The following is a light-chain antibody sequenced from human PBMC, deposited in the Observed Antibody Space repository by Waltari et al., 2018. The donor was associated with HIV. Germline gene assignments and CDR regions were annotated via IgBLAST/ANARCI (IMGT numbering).Light chain of an antibody. CDR2: EVS. CDR1: RSAAGGYNY. CDR3: SSYTSSSTRVV. J-gene: IGLJ2*01. V-gene: IGLV2-14*01. Sequence: QSALTQPASVSGSPGQSITFSCTGTRSAAGGYNYVSCYQQHPGNAPKLMIYEVSNRPSGVSNRFSGSKSGNPASLTISGLQAEDEADYYCSSYTSSSTRVVFGGGTKLTVL.